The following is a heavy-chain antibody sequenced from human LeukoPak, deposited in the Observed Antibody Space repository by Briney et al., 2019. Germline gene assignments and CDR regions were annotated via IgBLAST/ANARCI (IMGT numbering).Heavy chain of an antibody. CDR1: GGTFSSYA. CDR3: ARIRSSVPAAIDAFDI. J-gene: IGHJ3*02. V-gene: IGHV1-69*13. CDR2: IIPIFGTA. D-gene: IGHD2-2*02. Sequence: ASVKVSCKASGGTFSSYAISWVRQAPGQGLEWMGGIIPIFGTANYAQKFQGRVTITADESTSTAYMELSSLRSEDTAVYYCARIRSSVPAAIDAFDIWGQGTMVTVSS.